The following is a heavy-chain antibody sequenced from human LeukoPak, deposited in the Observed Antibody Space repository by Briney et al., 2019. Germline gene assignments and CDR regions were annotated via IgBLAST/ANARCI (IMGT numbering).Heavy chain of an antibody. D-gene: IGHD4-23*01. CDR3: ATDGDNRDRYFDL. J-gene: IGHJ2*01. CDR1: GFNFNFYV. Sequence: GGSLRLSCAASGFNFNFYVMNWVRQAPGKRLEWVAAISRSGDSTFYADSVKGRFTISRGNSKNTLYLQMNSLRAEDTAVYYCATDGDNRDRYFDLWGRGTLVTVSS. V-gene: IGHV3-23*01. CDR2: ISRSGDST.